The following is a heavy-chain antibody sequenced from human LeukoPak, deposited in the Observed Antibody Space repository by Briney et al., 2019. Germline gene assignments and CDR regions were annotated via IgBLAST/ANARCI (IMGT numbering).Heavy chain of an antibody. V-gene: IGHV4-4*07. J-gene: IGHJ4*02. CDR3: AKEGAAPGPDFDY. D-gene: IGHD6-13*01. CDR2: IVPSDIT. CDR1: GASIRSYY. Sequence: SETLSLTCTVSGASIRSYYWSWLRQPVGKGLECIGRIVPSDITNYNPSLESRVTMSVDTSKNQFSLNLKSVTAADTAVYYCAKEGAAPGPDFDYWGQGILVIVSS.